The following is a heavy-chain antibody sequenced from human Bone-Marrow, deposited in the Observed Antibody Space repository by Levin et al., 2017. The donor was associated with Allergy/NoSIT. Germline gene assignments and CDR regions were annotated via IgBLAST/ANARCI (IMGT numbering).Heavy chain of an antibody. CDR3: AKGPRRSSIGESGRVHY. Sequence: GGSLRLSCAASGFTFSSYAMSWVRQAPGKGLEWVSAISGSGGSTYYADSVKGRFTISRDNSKNTLYLQMNSLRAEDTAVYYCAKGPRRSSIGESGRVHYWGQGTLVTVSS. CDR1: GFTFSSYA. J-gene: IGHJ4*02. D-gene: IGHD4-17*01. CDR2: ISGSGGST. V-gene: IGHV3-23*01.